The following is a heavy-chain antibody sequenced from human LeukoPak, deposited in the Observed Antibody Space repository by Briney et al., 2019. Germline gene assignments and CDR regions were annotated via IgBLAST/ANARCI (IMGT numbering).Heavy chain of an antibody. J-gene: IGHJ4*02. CDR3: ARPRYSYYDFWSGPPGY. V-gene: IGHV4-34*01. D-gene: IGHD3-3*01. CDR1: GGSFSGYY. Sequence: SETLSLTCAVYGGSFSGYYWSWIRQPPGKGLEWIGEINHSGSTNYNPSLKSRVTISVDTSKNQFSLKLSSVTAADTAVYYCARPRYSYYDFWSGPPGYWGQGTLVTVSS. CDR2: INHSGST.